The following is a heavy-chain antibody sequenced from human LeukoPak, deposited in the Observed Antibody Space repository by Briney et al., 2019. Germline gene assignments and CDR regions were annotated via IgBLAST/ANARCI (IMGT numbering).Heavy chain of an antibody. J-gene: IGHJ5*02. Sequence: ASVKVSCKASGYTFTSYDINWVRQATGQGLEWMGWMNPNSGNTGYAQKFQGRVTMTRNTSISTAYMELSSLRSEDTAVYYCARGRTTVTYNWFDPWGQGTPVTVSS. V-gene: IGHV1-8*01. CDR2: MNPNSGNT. CDR1: GYTFTSYD. CDR3: ARGRTTVTYNWFDP. D-gene: IGHD4-17*01.